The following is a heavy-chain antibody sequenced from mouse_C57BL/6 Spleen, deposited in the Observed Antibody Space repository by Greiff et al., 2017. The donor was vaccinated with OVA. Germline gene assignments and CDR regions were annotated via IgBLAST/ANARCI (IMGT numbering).Heavy chain of an antibody. Sequence: QVQLKQPGAELVKPGASVKVSCKASGYTFTSYWMHWVKQRPGQGLEWIGRIHPSDSDTNYNQKFKGKATLTVDKSSSTAYMQLSSLTSEDSAVYYCARQLRPTWFAYWGQGTLVTVSA. CDR3: ARQLRPTWFAY. D-gene: IGHD3-2*02. V-gene: IGHV1-74*01. CDR2: IHPSDSDT. J-gene: IGHJ3*01. CDR1: GYTFTSYW.